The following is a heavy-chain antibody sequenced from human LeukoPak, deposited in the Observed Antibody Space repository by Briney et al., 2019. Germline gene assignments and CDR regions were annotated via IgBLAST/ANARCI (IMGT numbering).Heavy chain of an antibody. D-gene: IGHD1-7*01. CDR3: ARLDTKNYQF. CDR1: GYHFTTYW. CDR2: VFPGDSKT. V-gene: IGHV5-51*01. J-gene: IGHJ4*02. Sequence: GDSLQISCKVSGYHFTTYWIAWVRPKPGKGLEWMGMVFPGDSKTNYSPAFLGQVTMSVDKSIGAAYLQWRSLKASDTAMYYCARLDTKNYQFWGQGTLVSVSS.